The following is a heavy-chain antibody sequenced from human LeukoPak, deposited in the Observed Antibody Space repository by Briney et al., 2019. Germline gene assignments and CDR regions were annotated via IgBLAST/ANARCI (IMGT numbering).Heavy chain of an antibody. V-gene: IGHV4-61*02. CDR3: AVEGGSGSYP. Sequence: PSQTLSLTCPVSGGSISSGSYYWSWIRQPAGKGLEWIGRIYTSGSTNYNPSLKSRVTISVDTSKNQFSLKLSSVTAADTAVYYCAVEGGSGSYPWGQGTLVTVSS. J-gene: IGHJ5*02. CDR1: GGSISSGSYY. D-gene: IGHD3-10*01. CDR2: IYTSGST.